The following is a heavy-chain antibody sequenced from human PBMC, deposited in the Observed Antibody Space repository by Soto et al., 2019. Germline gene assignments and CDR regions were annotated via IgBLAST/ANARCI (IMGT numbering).Heavy chain of an antibody. CDR2: ISGSGGST. CDR1: AFTFTNDA. D-gene: IGHD6-13*01. CDR3: AKRGHSTSWYWFDP. V-gene: IGHV3-23*01. J-gene: IGHJ5*02. Sequence: EVQLLESGGGLVQPGGSLRLSCAASAFTFTNDAMSWVRQAPGKGLEWVSSISGSGGSTYYADSVQGRFTISRDNSNNTLYLQMDRLRAEDTAVYFCAKRGHSTSWYWFDPWGQGTQVTVSS.